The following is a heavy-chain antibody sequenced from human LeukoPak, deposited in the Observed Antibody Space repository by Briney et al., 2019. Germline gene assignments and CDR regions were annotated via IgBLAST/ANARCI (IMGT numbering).Heavy chain of an antibody. V-gene: IGHV4-59*01. CDR3: ARQTLAYCGGDCYSRAFDI. J-gene: IGHJ3*02. CDR1: GGSISSYY. CDR2: IYYSGST. Sequence: SETLSLTCTVSGGSISSYYWSWIRQPPGKGLEWIGYIYYSGSTNYNPSLKSRVTISVDTSKNQFSLRLSSVTAADTAVYYCARQTLAYCGGDCYSRAFDIWGQGTMVTVSS. D-gene: IGHD2-21*02.